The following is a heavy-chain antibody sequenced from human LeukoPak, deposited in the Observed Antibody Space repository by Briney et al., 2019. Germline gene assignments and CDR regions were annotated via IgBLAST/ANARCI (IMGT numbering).Heavy chain of an antibody. CDR2: ISGSGGST. CDR1: GFTFSSYW. CDR3: AKGSVLLWFGELVSDAFDI. D-gene: IGHD3-10*01. Sequence: PGGSLRLSCAASGFTFSSYWMSWVRQAPGKGLEWVSAISGSGGSTYYADSVKGRFTISRDNSKNTLYLQMNSLRAEDTAVYYCAKGSVLLWFGELVSDAFDIWGQGTMVTVSS. J-gene: IGHJ3*02. V-gene: IGHV3-23*01.